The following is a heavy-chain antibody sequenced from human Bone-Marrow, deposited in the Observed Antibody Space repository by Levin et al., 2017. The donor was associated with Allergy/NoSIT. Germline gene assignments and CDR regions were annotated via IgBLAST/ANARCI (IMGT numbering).Heavy chain of an antibody. CDR3: AKGLGYCSSTSCYLGY. CDR1: GFTFSSYA. CDR2: ISGSGGST. V-gene: IGHV3-23*01. Sequence: HPGGSLRLSCAASGFTFSSYAMSWVRQAPGKGLEWVSAISGSGGSTYYADSVKGRFTISRDNSKNTLYLQMNSLRAEDTAVYYCAKGLGYCSSTSCYLGYWGQGTLVTVSS. J-gene: IGHJ4*02. D-gene: IGHD2-2*01.